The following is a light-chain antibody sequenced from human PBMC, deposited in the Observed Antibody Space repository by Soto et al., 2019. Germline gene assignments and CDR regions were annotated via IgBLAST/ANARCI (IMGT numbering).Light chain of an antibody. CDR2: EVS. CDR1: SSDVGNYNY. J-gene: IGLJ3*02. Sequence: QSALTQSPSASGSPGQSVTISCTGTSSDVGNYNYVSWYQQHPGKAPKLMIYEVSKRPSGVPDRFSGSKSGNTASLTVSGLQVEDEADYYCSSYAGSHIWVFGGGTKLTVL. CDR3: SSYAGSHIWV. V-gene: IGLV2-8*01.